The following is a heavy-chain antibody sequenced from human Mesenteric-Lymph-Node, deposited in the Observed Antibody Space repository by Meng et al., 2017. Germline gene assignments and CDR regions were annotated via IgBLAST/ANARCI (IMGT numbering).Heavy chain of an antibody. CDR2: IFFDGNNK. V-gene: IGHV3-30-3*01. CDR3: ARDGIYSGSGTYFDN. CDR1: GFTFSRYA. Sequence: QVLLVESGGGVVQPGRSLTLSGAASGFTFSRYAMHWVRQAPGKGLEWVALIFFDGNNKYYADSVKGRFSISRDNSKNTLYLQMNSLRTEDTAVYYCARDGIYSGSGTYFDNWGQGTLVTVSS. J-gene: IGHJ4*02. D-gene: IGHD3-10*01.